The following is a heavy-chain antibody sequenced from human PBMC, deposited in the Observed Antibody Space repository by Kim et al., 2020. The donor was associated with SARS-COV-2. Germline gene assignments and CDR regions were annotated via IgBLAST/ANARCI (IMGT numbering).Heavy chain of an antibody. CDR2: ISWNSGSI. D-gene: IGHD3-10*01. CDR3: AKVSGSGSQLFNWFDP. CDR1: GFTFGDYA. V-gene: IGHV3-9*01. Sequence: GGSLRLSCAASGFTFGDYAMHWVRQAPGKGLEWVSGISWNSGSIGYADSVKGRFTISRDNAKNSLYLQMNSLRAEDTALYYCAKVSGSGSQLFNWFDPWGQGTLVTVSS. J-gene: IGHJ5*02.